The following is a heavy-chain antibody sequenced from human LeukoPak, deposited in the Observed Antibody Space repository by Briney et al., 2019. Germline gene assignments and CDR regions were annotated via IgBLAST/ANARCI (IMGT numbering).Heavy chain of an antibody. J-gene: IGHJ4*02. CDR3: AREKIGPSDY. CDR1: GGSISSGGYS. CDR2: IYHSGST. V-gene: IGHV4-30-2*01. Sequence: PSETLPLTCAVSGGSISSGGYSWSWIRQPPGKGLEWIGYIYHSGSTYYNPSLKSRVTISVDRSKNQFSLKLSSATAADTAVYYCAREKIGPSDYWGQGTLVTVSS. D-gene: IGHD3-16*01.